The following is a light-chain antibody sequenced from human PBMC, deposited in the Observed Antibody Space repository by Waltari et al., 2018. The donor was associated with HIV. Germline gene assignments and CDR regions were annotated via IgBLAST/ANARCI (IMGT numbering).Light chain of an antibody. V-gene: IGKV1-9*01. Sequence: IQLTQYPSFVSASVGDRVNISCRASQDISSDLAWYQHCSGRAPKLLIHSASTLQSGVPSSFSGRGSGTEFTLTIISLQAEDLATYYCQQLHTYPRTFGPGTKVEVK. CDR1: QDISSD. CDR2: SAS. CDR3: QQLHTYPRT. J-gene: IGKJ1*01.